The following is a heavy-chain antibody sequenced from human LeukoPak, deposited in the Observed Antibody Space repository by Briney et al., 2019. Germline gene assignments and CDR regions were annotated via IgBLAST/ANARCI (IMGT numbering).Heavy chain of an antibody. CDR1: GGSISSSSYY. J-gene: IGHJ4*02. CDR2: IYYSGST. CDR3: ASLRSSYFYGSGSYQIDY. Sequence: SETLSLTCTVSGGSISSSSYYWGWIRQPPGKGLEWIGSIYYSGSTYYNLSLKSRVTISVDTSKNQFSLKLSSVTAADTAVYYCASLRSSYFYGSGSYQIDYWGQGTLVTVSS. V-gene: IGHV4-39*07. D-gene: IGHD3-10*01.